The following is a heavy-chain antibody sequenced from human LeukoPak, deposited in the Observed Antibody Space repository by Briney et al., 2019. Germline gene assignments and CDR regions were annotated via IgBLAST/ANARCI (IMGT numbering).Heavy chain of an antibody. CDR1: GFTFSSYE. V-gene: IGHV3-48*03. Sequence: GGSLRLSCAASGFTFSSYEMNWVRQAPGKGLEWVSYISSSGSTIYYADSVKGRFTISRDNAKNSLYLQMNSLRAEETAVYYCARDVGRYSYGSDFDYWGQGTLVTVSS. J-gene: IGHJ4*02. CDR2: ISSSGSTI. D-gene: IGHD5-18*01. CDR3: ARDVGRYSYGSDFDY.